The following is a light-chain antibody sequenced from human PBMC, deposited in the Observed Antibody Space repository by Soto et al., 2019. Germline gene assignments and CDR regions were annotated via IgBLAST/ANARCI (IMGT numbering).Light chain of an antibody. V-gene: IGKV4-1*01. CDR1: QRLLKSSNNYNY. J-gene: IGKJ5*01. CDR3: QQYYGSPYT. CDR2: WAS. Sequence: DILMNQSPVSLTVSLGDRGTFNCNSGQRLLKSSNNYNYLPCHQQKPGQPPKVVIHWASTRESGVPDRFSGSGSGTDFTLTITSLQAEDVALYYCQQYYGSPYTFCHGTRLEIK.